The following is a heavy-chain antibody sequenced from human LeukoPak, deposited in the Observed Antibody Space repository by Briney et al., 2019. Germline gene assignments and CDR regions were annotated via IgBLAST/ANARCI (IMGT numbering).Heavy chain of an antibody. V-gene: IGHV1-18*04. D-gene: IGHD4-17*01. Sequence: GASVKVSCKASGYTFTSYGMSWVRQAPGQGLEWMGWISAYNGNTNYAQKLLGRVTMTTDTSTSTAYMELRSLRSDDTAVYYCARDSPYGDYEAHYGMDVWGKGTTVTVSS. CDR2: ISAYNGNT. CDR1: GYTFTSYG. CDR3: ARDSPYGDYEAHYGMDV. J-gene: IGHJ6*04.